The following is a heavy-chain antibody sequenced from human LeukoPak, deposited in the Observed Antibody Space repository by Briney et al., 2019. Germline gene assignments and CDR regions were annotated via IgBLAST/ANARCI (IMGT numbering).Heavy chain of an antibody. V-gene: IGHV3-21*01. CDR3: ARGKVYSYGPFDY. CDR1: GFTFSSYS. J-gene: IGHJ4*02. CDR2: ISSSSSYI. Sequence: GGSLRLSCAASGFTFSSYSMNWVRQAPGKGLEWVSSISSSSSYIYYADSVKGRFTISRDNAKNSLYLQMNSLRAEDTAVYYCARGKVYSYGPFDYWGQGTLVTVSS. D-gene: IGHD5-18*01.